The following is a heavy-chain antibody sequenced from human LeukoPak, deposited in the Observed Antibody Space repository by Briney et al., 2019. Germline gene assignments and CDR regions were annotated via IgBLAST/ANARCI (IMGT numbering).Heavy chain of an antibody. D-gene: IGHD3-3*01. CDR1: GGSISSYY. J-gene: IGHJ5*02. Sequence: PSETLSLTCTVSGGSISSYYWSWIRQPAGKGLERIGRIYTSGSTNYNPSLKSRVTMSVDTSKNQFSLKLSSVTAADTAVYYCARDVAKDYDFWSGYSRHNWFDPWGQGTLVTVSS. V-gene: IGHV4-4*07. CDR3: ARDVAKDYDFWSGYSRHNWFDP. CDR2: IYTSGST.